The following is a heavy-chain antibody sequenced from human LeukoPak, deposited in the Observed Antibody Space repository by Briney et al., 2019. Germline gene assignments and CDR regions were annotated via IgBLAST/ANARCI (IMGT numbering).Heavy chain of an antibody. D-gene: IGHD5-24*01. J-gene: IGHJ4*02. V-gene: IGHV1-58*01. Sequence: EASVKVSCKASGFTFTSSAVQWVRQARGQRLEWIGWIVVGSGNTNYAQKFQERVTITRDMSTSTAYMELSSLRSEDTAVYYCARGAGMATIDYYFDYWGQGTLVTVSS. CDR2: IVVGSGNT. CDR3: ARGAGMATIDYYFDY. CDR1: GFTFTSSA.